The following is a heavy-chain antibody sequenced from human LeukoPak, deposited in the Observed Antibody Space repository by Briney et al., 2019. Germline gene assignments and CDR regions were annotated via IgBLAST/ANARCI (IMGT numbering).Heavy chain of an antibody. CDR3: AREADYYGSILTTEFDY. CDR2: ISFDGSNK. V-gene: IGHV3-30-3*01. Sequence: GGSLRLSCAASGFTFSSYAIHWVRQAPGKGLEWVAVISFDGSNKYYADSVKGRFTISRDNAKNSLYLQMNSLRAEDTAVYYCAREADYYGSILTTEFDYWGQGTLVTVSS. CDR1: GFTFSSYA. J-gene: IGHJ4*02. D-gene: IGHD3-10*01.